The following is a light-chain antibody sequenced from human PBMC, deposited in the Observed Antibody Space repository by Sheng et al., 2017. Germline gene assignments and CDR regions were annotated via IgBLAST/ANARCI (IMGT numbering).Light chain of an antibody. CDR1: SSDVGNYNL. CDR3: CSYAASSTLWV. CDR2: EGS. V-gene: IGLV2-23*01. J-gene: IGLJ3*02. Sequence: QSALTQPASVSGSPGQSITISCTGTSSDVGNYNLVSWYQQHPGKAPKLMIYEGSKRPSGVSNRFSGSKSGNTASLTISGLQAEDEADYYCCSYAASSTLWVFGGGTKLTVL.